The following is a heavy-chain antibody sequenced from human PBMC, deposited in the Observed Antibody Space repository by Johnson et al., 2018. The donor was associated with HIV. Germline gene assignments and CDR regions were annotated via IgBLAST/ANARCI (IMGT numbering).Heavy chain of an antibody. CDR2: ISSSSGTI. J-gene: IGHJ3*02. Sequence: MLLVESGGGVVQPGRSLRLSCAASGFTFSSYSMNWVRQAPGKGLEWVSYISSSSGTIYYADSVKGRFTISRDNSKNTLYLQMNSLRAEETAVYYCARAGSSSAGPRAFDIWGQGTMVTVSS. CDR3: ARAGSSSAGPRAFDI. CDR1: GFTFSSYS. D-gene: IGHD6-6*01. V-gene: IGHV3-48*01.